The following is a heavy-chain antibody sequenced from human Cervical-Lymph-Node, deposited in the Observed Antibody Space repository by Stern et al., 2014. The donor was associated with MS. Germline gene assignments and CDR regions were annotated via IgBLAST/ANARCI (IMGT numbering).Heavy chain of an antibody. J-gene: IGHJ4*02. CDR1: GYSFTAYF. CDR3: ARDRGSHTDY. D-gene: IGHD1-26*01. Sequence: VPLLQRGADVKKPGASVKVSCKASGYSFTAYFIHWVRQAPGQGLEWMGWISTETGGANYAQSFQGRVTMTRDTSISTTYMELSRLRSDDTAVYYCARDRGSHTDYWGQGTLVTVSS. V-gene: IGHV1-2*02. CDR2: ISTETGGA.